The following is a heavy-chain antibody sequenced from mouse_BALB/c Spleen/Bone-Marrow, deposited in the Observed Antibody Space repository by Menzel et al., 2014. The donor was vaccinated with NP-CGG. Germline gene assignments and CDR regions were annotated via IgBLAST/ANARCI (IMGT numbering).Heavy chain of an antibody. CDR3: ARDPYFSAVL. CDR2: ISSSGST. Sequence: EESGGRLVTPGTPLTLTCTVSGFSLSSYAMGWVRQAPGKGLEYIGIISSSGSTYYANWAKGRFTISKTSSTTVDLKMTGPTTEDTATYFCARDPYFSAVLWGQGTLVTVS. J-gene: IGHJ3*02. D-gene: IGHD3-3*01. CDR1: GFSLSSYA. V-gene: IGHV5-6-5*01.